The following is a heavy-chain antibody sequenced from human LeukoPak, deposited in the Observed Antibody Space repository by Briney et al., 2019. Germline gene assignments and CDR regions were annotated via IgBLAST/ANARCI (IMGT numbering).Heavy chain of an antibody. V-gene: IGHV3-21*01. CDR2: ISSSSSYI. J-gene: IGHJ4*02. CDR1: GFTFSSYS. Sequence: GGSLRLSCAASGFTFSSYSMNWVRQAPGKGLEWVSSISSSSSYIYYTDSVKGRFTISRDNAKNSLYLQMNSLRAEDTAVYYCARVLGITSEFDYWGQGTLVTVSS. CDR3: ARVLGITSEFDY. D-gene: IGHD1-14*01.